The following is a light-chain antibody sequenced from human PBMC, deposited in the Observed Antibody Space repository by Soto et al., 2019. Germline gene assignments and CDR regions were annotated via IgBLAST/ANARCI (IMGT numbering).Light chain of an antibody. V-gene: IGKV3-20*01. CDR2: GAS. Sequence: EIVLTQSPGTLSLSPGERATLSCRASQSVSSSYLAWYQQKPGQAPRLLIYGASSRATGIPDRFSGSGSGTDFTLTISRLEPEDFAVYYCQQYGSSRTFGQGTKLDMK. J-gene: IGKJ1*01. CDR1: QSVSSSY. CDR3: QQYGSSRT.